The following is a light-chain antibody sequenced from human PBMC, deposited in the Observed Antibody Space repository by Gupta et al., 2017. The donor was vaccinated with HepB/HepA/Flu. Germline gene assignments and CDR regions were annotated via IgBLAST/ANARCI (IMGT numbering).Light chain of an antibody. CDR3: GTWDSSLSAVV. CDR1: SSNIGNNY. Sequence: VTISCSGSSSNIGNNYVSWYQQLPGTAPKLLIYDNNKRPSGIPDRFSGSKSGTSATLGITGLQTGDEADYYCGTWDSSLSAVVFGGGTKLTVL. V-gene: IGLV1-51*01. J-gene: IGLJ2*01. CDR2: DNN.